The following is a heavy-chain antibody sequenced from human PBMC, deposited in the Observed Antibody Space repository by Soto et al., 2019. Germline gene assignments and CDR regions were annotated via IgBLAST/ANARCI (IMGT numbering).Heavy chain of an antibody. CDR2: IISGGSI. V-gene: IGHV3-48*01. Sequence: EVQLVASGGGLVQPGGSLSLSCAASGFTIATSHMNWVRQPPGKGLEWISYIISGGSISYADSVRGRFTISRDIAENSRYLQMNSLRAEDTAVYYCARGHSVNAGIITYWGQGILVTVSS. D-gene: IGHD6-13*01. CDR1: GFTIATSH. CDR3: ARGHSVNAGIITY. J-gene: IGHJ4*02.